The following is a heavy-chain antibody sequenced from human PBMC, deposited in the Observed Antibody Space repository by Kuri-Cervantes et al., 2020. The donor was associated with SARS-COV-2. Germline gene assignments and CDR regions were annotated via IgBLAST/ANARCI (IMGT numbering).Heavy chain of an antibody. V-gene: IGHV3-30-3*01. CDR1: GFTFNNYD. J-gene: IGHJ4*02. CDR3: ARGLRKYYFDY. Sequence: GESLKISCAASGFTFNNYDMYWVRQAPGKGLEWVAVISYDGNKKYYADSVKGRFTISRDNSKSTLYLPMYNLRAEDTAVYYCARGLRKYYFDYWGQGTLVTVSS. D-gene: IGHD1-14*01. CDR2: ISYDGNKK.